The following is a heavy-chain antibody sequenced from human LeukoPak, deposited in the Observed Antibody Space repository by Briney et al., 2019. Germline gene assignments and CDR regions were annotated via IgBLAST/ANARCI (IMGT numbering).Heavy chain of an antibody. D-gene: IGHD3-22*01. Sequence: GGSLRLSCAASGFTFSNYGMHWVRQAPGKGLEWVALIWYDGSNKYYADSVKGRFTISRDNSKNTLYLQMNSLRAEDTAVYYCARDRDSSGYWGIDYWGQGTLVPVSS. J-gene: IGHJ4*02. CDR2: IWYDGSNK. CDR1: GFTFSNYG. CDR3: ARDRDSSGYWGIDY. V-gene: IGHV3-33*01.